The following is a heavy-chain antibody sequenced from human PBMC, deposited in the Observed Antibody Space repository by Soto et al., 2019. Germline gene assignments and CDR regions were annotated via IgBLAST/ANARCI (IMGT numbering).Heavy chain of an antibody. J-gene: IGHJ6*02. CDR2: IWYDGSNK. D-gene: IGHD3-3*01. Sequence: PGGSLRLSCAASGFTFSSYGMHWVRQAPGKGLEWVAVIWYDGSNKYYADSVKGRFTISRDNSKNTLYLQMNSLRAEDTAVYCCASSEYYDFWSGSYYYYGMDVWGQGTTVTVSS. CDR3: ASSEYYDFWSGSYYYYGMDV. CDR1: GFTFSSYG. V-gene: IGHV3-33*01.